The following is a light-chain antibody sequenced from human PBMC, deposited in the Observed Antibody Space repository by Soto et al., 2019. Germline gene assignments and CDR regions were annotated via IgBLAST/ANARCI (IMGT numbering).Light chain of an antibody. CDR2: GAS. V-gene: IGKV3-20*01. CDR1: QSVSSSY. CDR3: QQYGSSPTT. J-gene: IGKJ1*01. Sequence: EIVLTQSPGTLSLSPEERATLSCRASQSVSSSYLAWYQQKPGEAPRRLLYGASDRATGIPDRFSGSGSGTDFTLTISRLEPEDFAVYYCQQYGSSPTTFGHGTKVDI.